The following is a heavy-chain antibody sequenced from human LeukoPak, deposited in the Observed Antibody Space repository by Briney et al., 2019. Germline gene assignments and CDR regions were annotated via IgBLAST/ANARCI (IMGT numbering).Heavy chain of an antibody. J-gene: IGHJ4*02. D-gene: IGHD5-24*01. CDR3: ARGQPSRDGYNSFDY. CDR2: IIPIFGIA. Sequence: GASVKVSCKASGGTFSSYAISWVRQAPGQGLEWMGRIIPIFGIANYAQKFQGRVTITADKSTSTAYMELSSLRSEDTAVYYCARGQPSRDGYNSFDYWGQGTLVTVSS. CDR1: GGTFSSYA. V-gene: IGHV1-69*04.